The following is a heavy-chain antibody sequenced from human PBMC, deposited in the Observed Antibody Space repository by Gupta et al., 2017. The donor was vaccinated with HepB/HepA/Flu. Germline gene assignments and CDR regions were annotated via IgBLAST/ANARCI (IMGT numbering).Heavy chain of an antibody. CDR3: ARDPRLRWLGVGVFDI. CDR1: GFTFSDFY. V-gene: IGHV3-11*01. D-gene: IGHD4-17*01. Sequence: QVQLVESGGGLVKPGGSLRLSCAASGFTFSDFYMSWIRQAPGKGLEWLSYISDTGPTTYYADSVKGRFIISRDNAKNSLYLQLNSLRAEDTAVYYCARDPRLRWLGVGVFDIWGQGTMVTVSS. CDR2: ISDTGPTT. J-gene: IGHJ3*02.